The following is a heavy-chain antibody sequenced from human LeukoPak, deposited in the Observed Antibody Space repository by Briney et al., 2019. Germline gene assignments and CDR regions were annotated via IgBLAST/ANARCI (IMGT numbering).Heavy chain of an antibody. CDR3: ARASFWESPINWFDP. CDR1: GYTFTGYY. V-gene: IGHV1-2*02. J-gene: IGHJ5*02. Sequence: ASVKVSCKASGYTFTGYYMHWVRQAPGQGLEWMGWINPNSGGTNYAQKFQGRVTMTRDRSISTVYMELTRLTSDDTAVYYCARASFWESPINWFDPWGQGTLVTVSS. D-gene: IGHD3-16*01. CDR2: INPNSGGT.